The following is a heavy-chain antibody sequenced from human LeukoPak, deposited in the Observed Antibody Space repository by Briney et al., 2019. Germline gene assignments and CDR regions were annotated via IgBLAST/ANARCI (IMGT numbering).Heavy chain of an antibody. CDR2: IYYSGST. J-gene: IGHJ3*02. CDR3: ARVTWYYDYVWGSYRYVAAFDI. Sequence: PSETLSLTCTVSGGSISSYYWSWIRQPPGKGLEWIGYIYYSGSTNYNPSLKSRVTTSVDTSKNQFSLKLSSVTAADTAVYYCARVTWYYDYVWGSYRYVAAFDIWGQGTMVTVSS. V-gene: IGHV4-59*01. CDR1: GGSISSYY. D-gene: IGHD3-16*02.